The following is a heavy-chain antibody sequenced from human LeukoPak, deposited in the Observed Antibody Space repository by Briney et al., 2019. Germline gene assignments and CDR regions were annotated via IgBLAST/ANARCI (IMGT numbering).Heavy chain of an antibody. V-gene: IGHV3-43D*03. D-gene: IGHD3-10*01. Sequence: GGSLRLSCAASGFTFDDYAMHWVRQAPGKGLEWVSLISWDGGSTYYADSVKGRFTISRDNSKNSLYLQMNSLRAEDTALYYCAKDSSVLPYYYYGMDVWGQGTTVTVSS. CDR3: AKDSSVLPYYYYGMDV. CDR2: ISWDGGST. CDR1: GFTFDDYA. J-gene: IGHJ6*02.